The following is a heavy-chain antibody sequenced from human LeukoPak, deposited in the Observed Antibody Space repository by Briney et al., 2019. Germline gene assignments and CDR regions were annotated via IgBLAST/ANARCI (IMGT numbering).Heavy chain of an antibody. V-gene: IGHV1-69*05. CDR1: GGTFSSYA. CDR3: ARVGYSSSSLYYYHMDV. J-gene: IGHJ6*03. Sequence: GASVKVSCKASGGTFSSYAISWVRQAPGQGLEWMGGIIPIFGTANYAQKFQGRVTITTDESTSTAYMELSSLRSEDTAVYYCARVGYSSSSLYYYHMDVWGKGTTVTVSS. CDR2: IIPIFGTA. D-gene: IGHD6-6*01.